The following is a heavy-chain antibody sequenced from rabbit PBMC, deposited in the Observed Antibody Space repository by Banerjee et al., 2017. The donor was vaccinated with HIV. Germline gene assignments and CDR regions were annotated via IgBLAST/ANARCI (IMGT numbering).Heavy chain of an antibody. CDR2: INTSSGNS. CDR3: AGDFAGVIGWTYRF. J-gene: IGHJ3*01. CDR1: AFSFSNKYV. V-gene: IGHV1S45*01. Sequence: QEQLEESGGDLVKPEGSLTLTCTASAFSFSNKYVMCWVRQAPGKGLEWIACINTSSGNSAYASRARGQFNISNTTSTTVTLLMPSLAAEDTATYFCAGDFAGVIGWTYRFWSPGCPVTV. D-gene: IGHD1-1*01.